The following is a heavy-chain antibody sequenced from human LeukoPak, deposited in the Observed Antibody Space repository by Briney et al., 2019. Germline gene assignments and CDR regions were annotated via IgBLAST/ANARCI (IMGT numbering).Heavy chain of an antibody. CDR3: ARGDRVGVTTGHFDY. D-gene: IGHD1-26*01. CDR1: GFTFSNYW. Sequence: PGGSLRLSCAASGFTFSNYWITWVRQAPGKGLEWVANIKQDGSEKYYMDSVKGRFTISRGNAKNSLSLQMNSLRAEDTAVYYCARGDRVGVTTGHFDYWGQGTLVTVSS. V-gene: IGHV3-7*03. J-gene: IGHJ4*02. CDR2: IKQDGSEK.